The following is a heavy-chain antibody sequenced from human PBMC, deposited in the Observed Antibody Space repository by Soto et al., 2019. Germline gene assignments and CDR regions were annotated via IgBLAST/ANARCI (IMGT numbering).Heavy chain of an antibody. V-gene: IGHV6-1*01. J-gene: IGHJ4*02. Sequence: SQTLSLTCAISGDSVSSSSAAWNWIRQSPSRGLEWLGRTYYRSKWYNDYAVSVKSRITINPDTSKNQFSLQLNSVTPEDTAVYYCARGVPYYYDSSGYYQADLFDYWGQGTLVTVSS. CDR1: GDSVSSSSAA. CDR3: ARGVPYYYDSSGYYQADLFDY. CDR2: TYYRSKWYN. D-gene: IGHD3-22*01.